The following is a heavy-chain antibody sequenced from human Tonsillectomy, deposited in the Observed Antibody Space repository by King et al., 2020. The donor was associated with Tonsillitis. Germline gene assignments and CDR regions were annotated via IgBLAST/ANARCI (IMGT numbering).Heavy chain of an antibody. J-gene: IGHJ6*03. V-gene: IGHV3-48*01. Sequence: VQLVESGGGLVQPGGSLRLAVAASGFTFSSHSMNWFRQAPGEGPEWVSYICMRSDNIYYADSVKGRFTISRYHATKSLFLQMNSLRAEDTAVYYCAGESFRELFSIHYYYYYYMDVWGKGTTVTVSS. CDR1: GFTFSSHS. D-gene: IGHD3-10*01. CDR2: ICMRSDNI. CDR3: AGESFRELFSIHYYYYYYMDV.